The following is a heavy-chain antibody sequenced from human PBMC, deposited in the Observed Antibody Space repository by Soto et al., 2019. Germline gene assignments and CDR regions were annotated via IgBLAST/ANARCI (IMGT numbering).Heavy chain of an antibody. CDR3: ARDRIGDYDILTGPRDY. D-gene: IGHD3-9*01. CDR2: IYSGGRT. J-gene: IGHJ4*02. CDR1: GFTVSSNY. V-gene: IGHV3-53*01. Sequence: TGGSLRLSCAASGFTVSSNYMSWVRQAPGKGLEWVSVIYSGGRTYYADSVKGRFTISRDNSKNTLYLQMNSLRAEDTAVYYCARDRIGDYDILTGPRDYWGQGTLVTVSS.